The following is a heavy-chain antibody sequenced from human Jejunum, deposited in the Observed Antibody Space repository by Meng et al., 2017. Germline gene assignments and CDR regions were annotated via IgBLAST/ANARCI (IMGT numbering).Heavy chain of an antibody. J-gene: IGHJ3*02. D-gene: IGHD1-26*01. CDR3: AKGVMSGTRYVAFEI. CDR1: GFTFSNYE. Sequence: GGSLRLSCAASGFTFSNYEMNWVRQAPGKGLEWVSSMRTGGSYTYYVDSVKGRYTISRDNSMHTVYLQMNSLRADDTAVYYCAKGVMSGTRYVAFEIWGQGTTVTVSS. CDR2: MRTGGSYT. V-gene: IGHV3-23*01.